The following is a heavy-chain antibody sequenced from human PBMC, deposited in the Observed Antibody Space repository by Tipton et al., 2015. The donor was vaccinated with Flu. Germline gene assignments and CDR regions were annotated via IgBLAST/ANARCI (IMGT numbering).Heavy chain of an antibody. Sequence: TLSLTCTVSGGSISDSSYYWGWIRQPPGKGLEWIGSIYYNGNTHYNPPLKSRVTISVDTSKNQFSLKLSSVTAADTAVYYCARVGDGYSLYWGQGTLVTVSS. CDR2: IYYNGNT. V-gene: IGHV4-39*07. J-gene: IGHJ4*02. CDR3: ARVGDGYSLY. CDR1: GGSISDSSYY. D-gene: IGHD5-24*01.